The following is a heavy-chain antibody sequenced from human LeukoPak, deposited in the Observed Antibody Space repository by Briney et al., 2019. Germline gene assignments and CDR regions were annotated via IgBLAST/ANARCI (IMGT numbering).Heavy chain of an antibody. V-gene: IGHV3-64*01. J-gene: IGHJ5*02. CDR1: GFTFSSYA. CDR2: ISSNGGST. Sequence: GGSLRLSCAASGFTFSSYAMHWVRQAPGKGLEYVSAISSNGGSTYYANSVKGRFTISRDNSKNTLYLQMGSLRAEDMAVYYCARAPYGSAPLDPWGQGTLVTVSS. D-gene: IGHD3-10*01. CDR3: ARAPYGSAPLDP.